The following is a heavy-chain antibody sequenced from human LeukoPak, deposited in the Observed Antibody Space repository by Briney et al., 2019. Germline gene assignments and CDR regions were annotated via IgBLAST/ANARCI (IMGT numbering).Heavy chain of an antibody. V-gene: IGHV3-30*02. Sequence: GGSLRLSCAASGFIFSSDDMHWVRQAPGKGLEWVAGIQSNGRNKYYVDSVKGRFAISRDNSKNTLYLQMNSLRAEDTAVYYCAKDGGSYYYGSGSYFLFDYWGQGTLVTVSS. J-gene: IGHJ4*02. CDR1: GFIFSSDD. CDR3: AKDGGSYYYGSGSYFLFDY. CDR2: IQSNGRNK. D-gene: IGHD3-10*01.